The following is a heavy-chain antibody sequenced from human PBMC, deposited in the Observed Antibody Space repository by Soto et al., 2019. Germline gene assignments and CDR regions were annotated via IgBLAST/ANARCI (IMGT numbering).Heavy chain of an antibody. CDR2: ISITGNT. CDR3: ARGIAAGRGDWLDP. V-gene: IGHV4-4*07. CDR1: DDSIDNFY. D-gene: IGHD6-13*01. J-gene: IGHJ5*02. Sequence: SETLSLTCTISDDSIDNFYWSWIRQPAGKGLEWIGRISITGNTKYNPSLNSRVTMSLDTSKNQFSLQLNSVTPEDTAVYYCARGIAAGRGDWLDPWGQGTLVTVSS.